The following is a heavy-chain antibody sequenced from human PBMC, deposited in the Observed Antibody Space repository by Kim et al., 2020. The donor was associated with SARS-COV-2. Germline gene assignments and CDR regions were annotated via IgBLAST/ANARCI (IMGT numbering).Heavy chain of an antibody. CDR3: ARTDGSGRFSSAMDV. CDR1: DGSISNYY. J-gene: IGHJ6*02. CDR2: MYDTGSA. Sequence: SETLSLTCTVSDGSISNYYLSWIRQPPGKGLEWIGYMYDTGSADYSPSFKSRVTISLEKSKNQFSLKVNSVTAADTAVYYCARTDGSGRFSSAMDVWVQG. V-gene: IGHV4-59*12. D-gene: IGHD3-10*01.